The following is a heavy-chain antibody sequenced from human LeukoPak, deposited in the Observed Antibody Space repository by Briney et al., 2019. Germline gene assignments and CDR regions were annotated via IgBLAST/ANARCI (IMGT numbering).Heavy chain of an antibody. CDR3: ARTRYCSTYYYDSSGYSTHWFDP. V-gene: IGHV2-70*11. J-gene: IGHJ5*02. CDR2: IDWDDGK. D-gene: IGHD3-22*01. Sequence: SGPTLVNPTQTLTLTCTFSGFSLSTSGMCVSWIRQPPGKALEWLARIDWDDGKYYSTSLKTRLTISKDTSKNQVVLTMTNMDPVDTATYYCARTRYCSTYYYDSSGYSTHWFDPWGQGTLVTVSS. CDR1: GFSLSTSGMC.